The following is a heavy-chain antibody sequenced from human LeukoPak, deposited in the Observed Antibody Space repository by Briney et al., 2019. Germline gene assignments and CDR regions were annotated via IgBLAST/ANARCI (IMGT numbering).Heavy chain of an antibody. Sequence: GASVKVSCKASGYTFTGYYMHWVRQAPGQGLEWIGWINPNSGGTNYAQKFQGRVTMTRDTSISTAYMELSRLRSDDTAVYYCAAQGILEWLGYFDYWGQGTLVTVSS. D-gene: IGHD3-3*01. CDR3: AAQGILEWLGYFDY. CDR1: GYTFTGYY. CDR2: INPNSGGT. J-gene: IGHJ4*02. V-gene: IGHV1-2*02.